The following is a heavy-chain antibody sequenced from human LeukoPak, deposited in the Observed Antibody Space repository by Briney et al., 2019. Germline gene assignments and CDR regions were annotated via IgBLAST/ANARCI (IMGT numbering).Heavy chain of an antibody. Sequence: GGSLRLSCAASGFTFSSYTMHWVRQAPGKGLEWVAVISYDGSNKCYADSVKGRFTISRDNSKNTLYLQMNSLRAEDTAVYYCARGTVVPAAIDFWGQGTLVTVSS. CDR1: GFTFSSYT. CDR2: ISYDGSNK. J-gene: IGHJ4*02. D-gene: IGHD2-2*01. V-gene: IGHV3-30*04. CDR3: ARGTVVPAAIDF.